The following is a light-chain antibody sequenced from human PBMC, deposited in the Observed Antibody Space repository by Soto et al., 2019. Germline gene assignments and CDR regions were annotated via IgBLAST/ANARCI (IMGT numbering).Light chain of an antibody. Sequence: DIQMTQSPSTLSASVGDRVTITCRASQNLNNWLAWFQQKPGKAPTLLIYKASGLESGVPSRFSGSGSGTEFTLTISSLQPDDSSTYYCQQYNNYPWTFGKGTKVEIK. CDR1: QNLNNW. J-gene: IGKJ1*01. CDR3: QQYNNYPWT. CDR2: KAS. V-gene: IGKV1-5*03.